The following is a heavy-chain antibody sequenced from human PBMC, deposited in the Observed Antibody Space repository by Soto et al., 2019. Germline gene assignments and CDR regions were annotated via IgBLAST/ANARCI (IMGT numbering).Heavy chain of an antibody. J-gene: IGHJ4*02. CDR3: VCFECGRTAVVTAMEANGY. Sequence: GGSLRLSCAASGFTFSSYWMHWVRQGPGKGLVWVSRVNSDESTTSYADPVKGRFTTSRDNAKNTLYLQMGSLRVEDTALYYCVCFECGRTAVVTAMEANGYWGQGTLVTVSS. CDR1: GFTFSSYW. CDR2: VNSDESTT. V-gene: IGHV3-74*01. D-gene: IGHD2-21*02.